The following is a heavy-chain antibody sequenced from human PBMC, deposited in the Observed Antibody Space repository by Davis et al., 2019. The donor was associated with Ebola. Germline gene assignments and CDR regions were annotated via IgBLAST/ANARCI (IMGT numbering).Heavy chain of an antibody. J-gene: IGHJ6*02. CDR1: GYTLTDLS. Sequence: ASVKVSCKVSGYTLTDLSMHWVRHAPGKGLEWMGGFDPEDGETIYAQKFQGWVTMTRDTSISTAYMELSRLRSDDTAVYYCARGRGVVPAAIFYYYYGMDVWGQGTTVTVSS. V-gene: IGHV1-24*01. CDR2: FDPEDGET. D-gene: IGHD2-2*01. CDR3: ARGRGVVPAAIFYYYYGMDV.